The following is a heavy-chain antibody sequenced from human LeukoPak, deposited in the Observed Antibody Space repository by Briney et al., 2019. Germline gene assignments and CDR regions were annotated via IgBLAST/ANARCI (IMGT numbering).Heavy chain of an antibody. Sequence: SSETLSLTCTVSGGSISSYYWSWIRQPAGKGLEWIGYIYYSGSTNYNPSLKSRVTISVDTSKNQFSLKLSSVTAADTAVYYCSRFYDSSGYLHFDYWGQGTLVTVSS. D-gene: IGHD3-22*01. V-gene: IGHV4-59*01. CDR1: GGSISSYY. CDR3: SRFYDSSGYLHFDY. J-gene: IGHJ4*02. CDR2: IYYSGST.